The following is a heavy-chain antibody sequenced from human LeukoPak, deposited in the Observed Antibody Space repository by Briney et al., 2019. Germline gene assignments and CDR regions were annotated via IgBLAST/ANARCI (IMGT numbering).Heavy chain of an antibody. CDR3: ARGLRGEILQTGY. V-gene: IGHV1-8*01. Sequence: ASVKVSCAASGYTFTNHDINWVRQATGQWLEWMGWLSPNTGNTGYAQRFQGRVTMTRDTSINTAYMELSSLTSEDTAVYYCARGLRGEILQTGYWGQGTRVTVSS. CDR2: LSPNTGNT. J-gene: IGHJ4*02. D-gene: IGHD3-10*01. CDR1: GYTFTNHD.